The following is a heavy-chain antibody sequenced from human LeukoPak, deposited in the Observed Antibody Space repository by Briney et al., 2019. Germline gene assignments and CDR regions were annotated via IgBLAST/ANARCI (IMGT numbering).Heavy chain of an antibody. CDR3: GRQPAMGRSGDY. V-gene: IGHV5-51*01. CDR2: IDPSGSET. D-gene: IGHD7-27*01. J-gene: IGHJ4*02. Sequence: GESLKISCKAAGYSFTSYWIGWVRQMPGKRLEWRGVIDPSGSETLYTPSLQGQVTISVDKSLTTAYLQWNSLTASDTARYYCGRQPAMGRSGDYWGQGTLVTVYS. CDR1: GYSFTSYW.